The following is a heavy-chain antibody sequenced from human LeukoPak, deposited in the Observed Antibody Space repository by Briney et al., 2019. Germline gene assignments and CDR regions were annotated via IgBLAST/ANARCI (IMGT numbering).Heavy chain of an antibody. J-gene: IGHJ4*02. D-gene: IGHD3-16*01. CDR2: ISWDSGSI. Sequence: GESLRLSCAASGFTFDDYAMHWVRQAPGKGLEWVSGISWDSGSIDYADSVNGRFTISRDNAKNSLYLQMNSLRAEDTALYYCAKGDDYDYVVKGNYFDYWGQGTLVTVSP. CDR1: GFTFDDYA. CDR3: AKGDDYDYVVKGNYFDY. V-gene: IGHV3-9*01.